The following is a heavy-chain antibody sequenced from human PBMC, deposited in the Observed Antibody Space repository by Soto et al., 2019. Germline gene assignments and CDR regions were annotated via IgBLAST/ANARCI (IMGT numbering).Heavy chain of an antibody. V-gene: IGHV2-5*01. CDR2: VYRNDEK. J-gene: IGHJ3*02. CDR3: ARGLATLPGVAFDI. CDR1: GLSLSTSGVG. Sequence: QITLKGSGPTLVKPTQTLTLTCTLSGLSLSTSGVGLGWIRQTPGKALEWLALVYRNDEKHYRPSQKSRLTIPKDTSKNQAIHTRTNIDPVDTATYYCARGLATLPGVAFDIWGQGTVVTVSS. D-gene: IGHD3-9*01.